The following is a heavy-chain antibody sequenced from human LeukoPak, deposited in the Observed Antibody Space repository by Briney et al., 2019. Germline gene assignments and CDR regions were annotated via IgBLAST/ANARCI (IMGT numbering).Heavy chain of an antibody. CDR1: GASIRSYS. V-gene: IGHV4-59*01. Sequence: PSETLSLTCIVSGASIRSYSRTWIRQPPGKGLEWIAIMYNSGSASNPSPKSRVTISVDTSKNQFSLNLKSVTAADTAVYYCARVLQKTVWGVPDKWFAPWGRGIPVTVSS. J-gene: IGHJ5*02. D-gene: IGHD3-10*01. CDR3: ARVLQKTVWGVPDKWFAP. CDR2: MYNSGSA.